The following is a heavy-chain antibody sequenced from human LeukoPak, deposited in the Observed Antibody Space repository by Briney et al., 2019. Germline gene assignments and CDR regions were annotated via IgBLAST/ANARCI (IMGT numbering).Heavy chain of an antibody. CDR3: ARDPYNGYYGDDYYYYMDV. D-gene: IGHD4-17*01. Sequence: GGSLRLSCAASGFTFSSYEMNWVRQTPGKGLEWVSAISGSGGSTYYADSVKGRFTISRDNAKNSLSLQMNSLRAEDTAVYYCARDPYNGYYGDDYYYYMDVWGKGTTVTISS. V-gene: IGHV3-48*03. CDR2: ISGSGGST. CDR1: GFTFSSYE. J-gene: IGHJ6*03.